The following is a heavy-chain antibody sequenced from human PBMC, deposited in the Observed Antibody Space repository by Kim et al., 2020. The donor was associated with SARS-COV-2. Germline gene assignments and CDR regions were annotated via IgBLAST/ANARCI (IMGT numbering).Heavy chain of an antibody. CDR3: AKKGWNYENYFDY. D-gene: IGHD1-7*01. CDR2: ISYDVSNK. Sequence: GGSLRLSCAASGFTFSSYGMHWVRQAPGKGLEWVAVISYDVSNKYYADSVKGRFTISRDNSKNTLYLQMNSLRAEDTAVYYCAKKGWNYENYFDYWGQGTLVTVSS. J-gene: IGHJ4*02. V-gene: IGHV3-30*18. CDR1: GFTFSSYG.